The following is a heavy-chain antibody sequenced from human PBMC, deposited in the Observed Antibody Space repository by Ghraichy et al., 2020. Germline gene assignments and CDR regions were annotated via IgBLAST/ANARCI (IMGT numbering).Heavy chain of an antibody. V-gene: IGHV3-30*18. J-gene: IGHJ4*02. Sequence: GGSLRLSCAASGFSFSSHGMHWVRQAPGKGLEWVAVISNDGSNKYYADSVKGRFTISRDNSKNTLYLQMDSLRPEDTAVYYCAKASYESTTNYWWRFEDFWDQAPLVTVSA. D-gene: IGHD3-22*01. CDR3: AKASYESTTNYWWRFEDF. CDR2: ISNDGSNK. CDR1: GFSFSSHG.